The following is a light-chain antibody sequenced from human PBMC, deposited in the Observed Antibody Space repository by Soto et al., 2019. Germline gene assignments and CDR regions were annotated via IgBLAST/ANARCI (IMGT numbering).Light chain of an antibody. J-gene: IGLJ3*02. CDR1: RSNLGAGYD. CDR3: QAYDYSLTAAV. CDR2: GNR. Sequence: QSVLTQPPSVSGAPGQRVTISCTGNRSNLGAGYDVHWYQQLPGAAPKLVIFGNRNRPSGVPERFSGCKSGTSASLAITGLQAEDEANYYCQAYDYSLTAAVFGGGTKLTVL. V-gene: IGLV1-40*01.